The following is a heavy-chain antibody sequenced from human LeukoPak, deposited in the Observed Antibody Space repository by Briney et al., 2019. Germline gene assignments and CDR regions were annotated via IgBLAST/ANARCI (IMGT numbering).Heavy chain of an antibody. Sequence: GGSLRLSCAAAGFSFSSYSMNWVRQAPGKRLEWIAYISSYTITYYADFVKGRFTISRDNAKKSLDLQMNSLRAEDTAVYYCARDLWVRGVGLDYWGQGTLVTVSS. V-gene: IGHV3-48*01. D-gene: IGHD3-10*01. CDR3: ARDLWVRGVGLDY. J-gene: IGHJ4*02. CDR2: ISSYTIT. CDR1: GFSFSSYS.